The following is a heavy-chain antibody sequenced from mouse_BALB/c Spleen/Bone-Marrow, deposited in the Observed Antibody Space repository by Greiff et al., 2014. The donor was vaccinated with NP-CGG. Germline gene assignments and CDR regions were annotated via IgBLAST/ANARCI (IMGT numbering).Heavy chain of an antibody. J-gene: IGHJ3*01. CDR2: INPNNGDT. CDR1: GYTFTDYY. D-gene: IGHD3-1*01. CDR3: ARGTRATYY. Sequence: EVQLQQSGPELVKPGASVKMSCKASGYTFTDYYMKWVKQNHGKSLEWIGDINPNNGDTFYNQKLKAKATLTVDKSSSTAYLQVNSLTSEDSAVYYCARGTRATYYWGQGTLVTVSA. V-gene: IGHV1-26*01.